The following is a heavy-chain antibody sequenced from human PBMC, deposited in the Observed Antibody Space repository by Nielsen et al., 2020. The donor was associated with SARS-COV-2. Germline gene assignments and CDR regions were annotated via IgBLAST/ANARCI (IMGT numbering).Heavy chain of an antibody. V-gene: IGHV3-11*04. CDR2: IASGGDAK. CDR1: GFIFSDYY. Sequence: GESLKISCAASGFIFSDYYMSWIRQAPGKGLEWVSYIASGGDAKHYVDSVQGRFTISRDNVNNLLYLQMNSLRAEDTAVYYCAKDYGDYGGLDYWGQGTLVTVSS. J-gene: IGHJ4*02. D-gene: IGHD4-17*01. CDR3: AKDYGDYGGLDY.